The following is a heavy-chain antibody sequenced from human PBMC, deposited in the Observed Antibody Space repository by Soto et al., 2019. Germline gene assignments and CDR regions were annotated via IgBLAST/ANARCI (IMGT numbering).Heavy chain of an antibody. CDR2: ISSSSSTI. Sequence: PGGSLRLSCAASGFTFSSYSMNWVRQAPGKGLEWVSYISSSSSTIYYADSVKGRFTISRDNAKNSLYLQMNSLRDEDTAVYYCARGADYDSSGIRLNWFDPWGQGTLVTVS. V-gene: IGHV3-48*02. CDR1: GFTFSSYS. J-gene: IGHJ5*02. CDR3: ARGADYDSSGIRLNWFDP. D-gene: IGHD3-22*01.